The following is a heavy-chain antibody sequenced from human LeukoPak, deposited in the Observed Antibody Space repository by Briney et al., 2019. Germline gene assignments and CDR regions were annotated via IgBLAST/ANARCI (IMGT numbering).Heavy chain of an antibody. CDR2: IIPIFGTA. CDR3: ARASSYYYDSSGPDY. Sequence: SVKVSCKASGGTFSSYAISWVRQAPGRGLEWMGGIIPIFGTANYAQKFQGRVTITTDESTSTAYMELSSLRSEDTAVYYCARASSYYYDSSGPDYWGQGTLVTVSS. CDR1: GGTFSSYA. V-gene: IGHV1-69*05. D-gene: IGHD3-22*01. J-gene: IGHJ4*02.